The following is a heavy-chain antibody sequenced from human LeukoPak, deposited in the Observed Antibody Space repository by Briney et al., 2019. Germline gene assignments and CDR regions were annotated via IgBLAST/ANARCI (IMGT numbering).Heavy chain of an antibody. D-gene: IGHD3-9*01. V-gene: IGHV3-21*01. CDR1: GFTFSSYS. CDR3: ARAFYDILTGLAYYFGY. J-gene: IGHJ4*02. CDR2: ISSSSSYI. Sequence: GGSLRLSCAASGFTFSSYSMNWVRQAPGKGLEWVSSISSSSSYINYADSVKGRFTISRDNAKNSLYLQMNSLRAEDTAVYYCARAFYDILTGLAYYFGYWGQGTLVTVSS.